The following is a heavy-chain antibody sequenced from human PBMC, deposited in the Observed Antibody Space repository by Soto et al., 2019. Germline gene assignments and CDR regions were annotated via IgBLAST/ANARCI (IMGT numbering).Heavy chain of an antibody. Sequence: SETLSLTCTVSGDPSNNGAYYWSWIRQPPGKGLEFIGYIYDSGSTYYNPSLNSRVTISVDTSRHQFSLKLSPVTDAHTAVYYCSVSPYVWGSSRSDWFYLWGQGPRVTVSS. J-gene: IGHJ5*01. CDR2: IYDSGST. CDR1: GDPSNNGAYY. CDR3: SVSPYVWGSSRSDWFYL. V-gene: IGHV4-31*03. D-gene: IGHD3-16*02.